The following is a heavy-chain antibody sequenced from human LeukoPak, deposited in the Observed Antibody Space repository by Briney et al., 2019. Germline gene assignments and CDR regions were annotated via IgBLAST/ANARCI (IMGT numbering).Heavy chain of an antibody. CDR1: GGSISSGGYY. CDR3: ARERWVYDWFDP. V-gene: IGHV4-31*03. CDR2: IYYSGST. J-gene: IGHJ5*02. D-gene: IGHD5-24*01. Sequence: TLSLTCTVSGGSISSGGYYWSWIRQHPGKGLEWIGYIYYSGSTYYNPSLKSRVTISVDTSKNQFSLKLSSVTAADTAVYYCARERWVYDWFDPWGQGTLVTVSS.